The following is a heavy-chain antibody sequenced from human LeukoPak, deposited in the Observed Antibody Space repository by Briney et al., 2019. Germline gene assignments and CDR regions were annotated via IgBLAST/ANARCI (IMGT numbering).Heavy chain of an antibody. V-gene: IGHV1-46*01. CDR3: ARDLRWPVTTLFDY. CDR2: INPSGGST. J-gene: IGHJ4*02. Sequence: ASVKVSCKASGYTFTSYYMHWVRQAPGQGLEWMGLINPSGGSTNYAQKFQGRVTMTRDTSASTVYMELSSLRSEDTAVYYCARDLRWPVTTLFDYWGQGTLVTVSS. CDR1: GYTFTSYY. D-gene: IGHD4-17*01.